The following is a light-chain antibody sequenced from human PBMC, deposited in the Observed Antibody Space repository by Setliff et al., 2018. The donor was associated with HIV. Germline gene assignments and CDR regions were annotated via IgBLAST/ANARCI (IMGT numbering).Light chain of an antibody. V-gene: IGLV2-23*01. CDR1: SSDVGGYDL. Sequence: QSVLTQPASVSGSPGQSITISCTGSSSDVGGYDLVSWYQQQPGKPPKLMIYQASKRPSGVSNRFSGSKSGNTASLTISGLQAEDEADYYCCSNTGSNTYVVGTGTKVTVL. J-gene: IGLJ1*01. CDR3: CSNTGSNTYV. CDR2: QAS.